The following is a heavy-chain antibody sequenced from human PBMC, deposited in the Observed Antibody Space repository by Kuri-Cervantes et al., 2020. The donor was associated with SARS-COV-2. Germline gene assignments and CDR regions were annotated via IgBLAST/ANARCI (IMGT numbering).Heavy chain of an antibody. D-gene: IGHD3-3*01. J-gene: IGHJ3*02. V-gene: IGHV3-66*01. CDR2: IYSGGST. CDR1: GGSFSGYY. Sequence: ETLSLTCAVYGGSFSGYYWSWIRQPPGKGLEWVSVIYSGGSTYYADSVKGRFTISRDNAKNSLYLQMNSLRAEDTAVYYCARDLFLKTRVAFDIWGQGTMVTVSS. CDR3: ARDLFLKTRVAFDI.